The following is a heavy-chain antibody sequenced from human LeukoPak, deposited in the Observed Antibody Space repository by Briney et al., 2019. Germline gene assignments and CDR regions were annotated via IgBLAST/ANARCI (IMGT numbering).Heavy chain of an antibody. D-gene: IGHD3-10*01. J-gene: IGHJ6*04. Sequence: ASVKVSCMASVGTFSSYAISWVRQAPGQGLEWMGGIIPIFGTANYAQKFQGRVTITADKSTSTAYMELSSLRSEDTAVYYCARDSTMVRGVIWDYYYGMDVWGKGTTVTVSS. CDR2: IIPIFGTA. V-gene: IGHV1-69*06. CDR3: ARDSTMVRGVIWDYYYGMDV. CDR1: VGTFSSYA.